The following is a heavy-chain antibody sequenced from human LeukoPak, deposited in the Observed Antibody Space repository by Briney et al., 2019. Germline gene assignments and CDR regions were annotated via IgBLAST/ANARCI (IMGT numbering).Heavy chain of an antibody. CDR3: ARERSSSWYGTFDY. CDR2: IWSDGSNK. D-gene: IGHD6-13*01. Sequence: PGGSLRLSCAASGFTFSTYGFHWVRQAPGKGLEWVAVIWSDGSNKYYADSVKGRFTISRDNSKNTLYLQMNSLRAEDTAVYYCARERSSSWYGTFDYWGQGTLVTVSS. CDR1: GFTFSTYG. J-gene: IGHJ4*02. V-gene: IGHV3-30*19.